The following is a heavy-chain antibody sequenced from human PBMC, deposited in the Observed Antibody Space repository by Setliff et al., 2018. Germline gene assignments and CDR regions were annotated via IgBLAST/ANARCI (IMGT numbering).Heavy chain of an antibody. V-gene: IGHV1-18*01. CDR2: ISAYNGNT. CDR1: GYTFTSYG. J-gene: IGHJ4*02. CDR3: VREFSGGWFDY. Sequence: ASVKVSCKASGYTFTSYGISWVRQAPGQGLEWMGWISAYNGNTNYAQKFQGRVTMTTDTSTSTAYMELSSLRSEDTAVYYCVREFSGGWFDYWGQGTLVTVSS. D-gene: IGHD6-19*01.